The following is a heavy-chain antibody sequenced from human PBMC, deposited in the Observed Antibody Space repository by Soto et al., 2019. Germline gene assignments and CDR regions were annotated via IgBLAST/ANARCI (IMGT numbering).Heavy chain of an antibody. J-gene: IGHJ2*01. CDR2: ISYDGSNK. Sequence: QVQLVESGGGVVQPGRSLRLSCEASGFTFSSYAMHWVRQAPGKGLEWVAVISYDGSNKYYADSVKGRFNISRDNSKNTLYLQMNSLRTEDTAVYYCARPLWRDDYNWGYFDLWCRGTLVTVSS. CDR1: GFTFSSYA. D-gene: IGHD4-4*01. V-gene: IGHV3-30-3*01. CDR3: ARPLWRDDYNWGYFDL.